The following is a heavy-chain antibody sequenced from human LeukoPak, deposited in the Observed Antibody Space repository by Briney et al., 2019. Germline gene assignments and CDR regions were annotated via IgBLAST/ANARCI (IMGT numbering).Heavy chain of an antibody. J-gene: IGHJ5*02. CDR3: AGTRQLHAGFDP. D-gene: IGHD1-14*01. Sequence: PGGSLRLSCAASGXSFSGSAMHWVRQASGKGQEWVGRIKTKANTYATEYAASVKGRFTISRDDSKNTAYLQMNSLRAEDTAVYYCAGTRQLHAGFDPWGQGTLVTVSS. CDR1: GXSFSGSA. CDR2: IKTKANTYAT. V-gene: IGHV3-73*01.